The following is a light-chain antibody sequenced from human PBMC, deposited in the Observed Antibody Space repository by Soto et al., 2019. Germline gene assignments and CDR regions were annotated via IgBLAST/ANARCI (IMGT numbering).Light chain of an antibody. J-gene: IGKJ5*01. V-gene: IGKV1-9*01. CDR1: QGISSY. Sequence: DIQLTQSPSFLSASVGDRVTITCRASQGISSYLAWYQQKPGKAPKLLIYAASTLQSGVPSRFSGSGSGTEFTLVISSLQPEDFATYYCQHLYSYLALTFGQGTRLEIK. CDR2: AAS. CDR3: QHLYSYLALT.